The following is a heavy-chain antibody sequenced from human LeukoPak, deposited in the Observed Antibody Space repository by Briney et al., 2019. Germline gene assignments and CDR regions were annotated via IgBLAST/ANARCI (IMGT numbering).Heavy chain of an antibody. D-gene: IGHD3-16*01. Sequence: PEGSLRLSCAASGFTFSSYAMSWVRQAPGKGLEWVSAISGSGGSTYYADSVKGRFTISRDNSKNTLYLQMNSLRAEDTAVYYCXXXGTGMDYVWGSPSTIFDYWGQGTLVTVSS. J-gene: IGHJ4*02. CDR1: GFTFSSYA. CDR3: XXXGTGMDYVWGSPSTIFDY. V-gene: IGHV3-23*01. CDR2: ISGSGGST.